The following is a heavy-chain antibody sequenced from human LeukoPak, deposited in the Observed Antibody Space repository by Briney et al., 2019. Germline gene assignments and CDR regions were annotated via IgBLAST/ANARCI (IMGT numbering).Heavy chain of an antibody. D-gene: IGHD3-10*01. V-gene: IGHV1-18*01. J-gene: IGHJ4*02. CDR2: ISAYNGNT. Sequence: ASVKVSCKASRYTFTSYGFSWVRQAPGQGLEWMGWISAYNGNTNFAQKLQGRVTMTTDTSTSTAYMELRSLRSDDTAVYYCARDQNIYGSGSYSDFDYWGQGTLVTVSS. CDR3: ARDQNIYGSGSYSDFDY. CDR1: RYTFTSYG.